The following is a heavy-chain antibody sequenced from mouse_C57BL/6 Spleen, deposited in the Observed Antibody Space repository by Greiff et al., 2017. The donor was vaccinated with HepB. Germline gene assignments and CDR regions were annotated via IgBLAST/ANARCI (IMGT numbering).Heavy chain of an antibody. CDR1: GYTFTSYW. V-gene: IGHV1-72*01. Sequence: QVQLKQPGAELVKPGASVKLSCKASGYTFTSYWMHWVKQRPGRGLEWIGRIDPNSGGTKYNEKFKSKATLTVDKPSSTAYMQLSSLTSEDSAVYYCAREDDGYYGGFAYWGQGTLVTVSA. D-gene: IGHD2-3*01. J-gene: IGHJ3*01. CDR2: IDPNSGGT. CDR3: AREDDGYYGGFAY.